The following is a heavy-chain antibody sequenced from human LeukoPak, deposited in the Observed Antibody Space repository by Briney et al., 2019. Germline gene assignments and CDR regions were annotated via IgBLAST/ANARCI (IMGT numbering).Heavy chain of an antibody. CDR3: ARGGEYGGNFL. J-gene: IGHJ4*02. V-gene: IGHV3-53*01. Sequence: RGSLRLSCAASGFTFSSYAMSWVRQAPGKGLEWVSVIYSGGSTYYADSVKGRFTISRDNSKNTLYLQMNSLRAEDTAVYYCARGGEYGGNFLWGQGTLVTVSS. D-gene: IGHD4-23*01. CDR1: GFTFSSYA. CDR2: IYSGGST.